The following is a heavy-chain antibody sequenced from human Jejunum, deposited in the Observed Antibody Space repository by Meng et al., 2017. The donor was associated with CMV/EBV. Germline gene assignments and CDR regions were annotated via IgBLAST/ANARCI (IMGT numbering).Heavy chain of an antibody. D-gene: IGHD1-7*01. CDR2: ISATSSYI. Sequence: SEFSLSSHNMNWVRQAPGKGLEWVASISATSSYIYYADSVKGRFTISRDNAKNSLYLQMDSLRVEDTAVYYCANQMPWNYYHGMNLWGQGTTVTVSS. V-gene: IGHV3-21*01. CDR3: ANQMPWNYYHGMNL. CDR1: EFSLSSHN. J-gene: IGHJ6*02.